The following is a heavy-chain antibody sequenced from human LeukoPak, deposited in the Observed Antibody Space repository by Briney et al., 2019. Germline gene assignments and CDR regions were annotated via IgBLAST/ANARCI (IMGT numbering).Heavy chain of an antibody. CDR3: AGYSSTTRSGMDV. Sequence: SETLSLTCTVSGGSISSSSYYWGWIRQPPGKGLEWIGSIYYSGSTYYNPSLKSRVTISVDTSKNQFSLKLSSVTAADTAVYYCAGYSSTTRSGMDVWGQGTTVTVSS. D-gene: IGHD6-19*01. J-gene: IGHJ6*02. V-gene: IGHV4-39*07. CDR2: IYYSGST. CDR1: GGSISSSSYY.